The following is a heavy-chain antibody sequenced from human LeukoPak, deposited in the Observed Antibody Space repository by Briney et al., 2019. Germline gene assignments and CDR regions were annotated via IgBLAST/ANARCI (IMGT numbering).Heavy chain of an antibody. CDR1: GGSISSSSYY. D-gene: IGHD3-10*01. CDR3: ARHPTPFMVRGVIITSWFEP. V-gene: IGHV4-39*01. CDR2: IYYSGST. J-gene: IGHJ5*02. Sequence: SETLSLTCTVSGGSISSSSYYWGWLRQPPGKGLEWIGSIYYSGSTYYNPSLKSRVTISVDTSKTQFSLKRSSVTAADTAVYYCARHPTPFMVRGVIITSWFEPWGQGTLVTVSS.